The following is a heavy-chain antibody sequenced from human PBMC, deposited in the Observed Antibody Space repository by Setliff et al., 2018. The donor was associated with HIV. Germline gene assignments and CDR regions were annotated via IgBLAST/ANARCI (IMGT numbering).Heavy chain of an antibody. Sequence: ASVKVSCKASGYTFTGYYMHWVRQAPGQGLEWMGIINPSSGSTTYAQKFQGRVTMTRDTSTSTVYMELSSLRSEDTAVYYCARDPAPSSSASYFQHWGQGTPVTV. CDR2: INPSSGST. CDR3: ARDPAPSSSASYFQH. J-gene: IGHJ1*01. V-gene: IGHV1-46*01. CDR1: GYTFTGYY. D-gene: IGHD6-6*01.